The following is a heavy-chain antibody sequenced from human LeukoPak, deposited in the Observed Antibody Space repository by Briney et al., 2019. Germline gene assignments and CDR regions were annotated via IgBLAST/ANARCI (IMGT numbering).Heavy chain of an antibody. V-gene: IGHV3-15*01. CDR2: IKSKTDGGTT. D-gene: IGHD2-21*02. Sequence: GGSLRLSCAASGFTFSNAWMSWVRQAPGKGLEWVGRIKSKTDGGTTDYAAPVKGRFTISRDDSKNTLYLQMNSLKTEDTAVYYCTRTPCGGDCYYVDYWGQGTLVTVSS. CDR1: GFTFSNAW. CDR3: TRTPCGGDCYYVDY. J-gene: IGHJ4*02.